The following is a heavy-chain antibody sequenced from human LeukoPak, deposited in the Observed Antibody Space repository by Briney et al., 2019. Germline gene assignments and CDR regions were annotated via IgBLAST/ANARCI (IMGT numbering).Heavy chain of an antibody. CDR2: IYTSGST. CDR3: ATASMVRGVIITGYYFDY. D-gene: IGHD3-10*01. J-gene: IGHJ4*02. CDR1: GGSISSYY. V-gene: IGHV4-4*07. Sequence: SETLSLTCTVSGGSISSYYWSWIRQPAGKGLEWIGRIYTSGSTNYNPSLKGRVTMSVDTSKNQFSLKLSSVTAADTAVYYCATASMVRGVIITGYYFDYWGQGTLVTVSS.